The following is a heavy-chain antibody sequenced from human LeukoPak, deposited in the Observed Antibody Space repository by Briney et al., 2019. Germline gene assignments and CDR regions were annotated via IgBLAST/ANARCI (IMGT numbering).Heavy chain of an antibody. D-gene: IGHD2-2*01. V-gene: IGHV3-23*03. CDR2: LYSSGKT. Sequence: GGSLRLSCAASGFTFSSYAMSWVRQAPGKGLEWVSVLYSSGKTYYADPVQGRFTISRDDSKNTLYLQMNNLRVEDTAVYYCARDPGRVGDYWGQGTLVTVSS. J-gene: IGHJ4*02. CDR3: ARDPGRVGDY. CDR1: GFTFSSYA.